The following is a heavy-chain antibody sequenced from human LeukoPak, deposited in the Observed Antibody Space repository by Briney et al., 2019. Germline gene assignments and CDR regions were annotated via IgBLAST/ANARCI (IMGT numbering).Heavy chain of an antibody. CDR2: IHYSGSA. J-gene: IGHJ4*02. CDR3: ARDMGAPDYGSYSVDY. V-gene: IGHV4-61*08. Sequence: PSETLSLTCTVSGGSISSGDYYWSWIRQPPGKGLEWIAYIHYSGSAAYNPSLKSRVTISRDMSTNQFSLKMTSVTAADTAVYFYARDMGAPDYGSYSVDYWGQGTLVTVSS. D-gene: IGHD4-23*01. CDR1: GGSISSGDYY.